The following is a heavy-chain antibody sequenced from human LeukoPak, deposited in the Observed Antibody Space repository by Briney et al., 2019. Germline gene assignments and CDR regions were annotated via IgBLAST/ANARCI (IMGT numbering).Heavy chain of an antibody. V-gene: IGHV3-23*01. Sequence: PGGSLRLSCAASGITFSSYGMSWVRQAPGKGLEWVSSISSTGGTTYYADSVKGRFTISRDNSKNTLYLQMNSLRAEDTAVYYCAKIGRYYDFWTGFYEEEVDYMDVWGKGTTVTVSS. CDR3: AKIGRYYDFWTGFYEEEVDYMDV. CDR2: ISSTGGTT. CDR1: GITFSSYG. J-gene: IGHJ6*03. D-gene: IGHD3-3*01.